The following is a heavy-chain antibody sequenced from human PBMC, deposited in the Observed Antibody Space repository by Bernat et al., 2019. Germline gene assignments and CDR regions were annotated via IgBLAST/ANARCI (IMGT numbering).Heavy chain of an antibody. J-gene: IGHJ5*02. CDR1: GYTFTSYG. D-gene: IGHD3-10*01. V-gene: IGHV1-18*01. CDR3: ARDRTYYYGSGSYYSLGWFDP. CDR2: ISAYNGNT. Sequence: QVQLVQSGAEVKKPGASVKVSCKASGYTFTSYGISWVRQAPGQGLEWMGWISAYNGNTNYAQKLQGRVTMTTDTSTSTAYMELRSLRSDDTAVYYCARDRTYYYGSGSYYSLGWFDPWGQRTLVTVSS.